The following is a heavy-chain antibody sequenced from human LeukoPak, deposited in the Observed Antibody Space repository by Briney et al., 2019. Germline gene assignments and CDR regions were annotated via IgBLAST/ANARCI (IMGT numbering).Heavy chain of an antibody. CDR3: ARGYSSSWGADWFDP. J-gene: IGHJ5*02. CDR2: IYYSGST. Sequence: SETLSLTCTVSGGSISSYYWSWIRQPPGRGLEWIGYIYYSGSTNYNPSLKSRVTISVDTSKNQFSLKLSSVTAADTAVYYCARGYSSSWGADWFDPWGQETLVTVSS. V-gene: IGHV4-59*01. D-gene: IGHD6-13*01. CDR1: GGSISSYY.